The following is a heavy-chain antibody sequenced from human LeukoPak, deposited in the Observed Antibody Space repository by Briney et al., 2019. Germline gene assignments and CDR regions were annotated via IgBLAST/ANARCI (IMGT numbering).Heavy chain of an antibody. CDR1: GYTFTSYA. Sequence: ASVKVSCKASGYTFTSYAMHWVRQAPGQRLEWMGWINAGNGNTKYSQELQGRVTMTTDTSTSTAYMELRSLRSDDTAVYYCARDLSDIVATSHMDVWGKGTTVTVSS. J-gene: IGHJ6*03. CDR2: INAGNGNT. CDR3: ARDLSDIVATSHMDV. D-gene: IGHD5-12*01. V-gene: IGHV1-3*01.